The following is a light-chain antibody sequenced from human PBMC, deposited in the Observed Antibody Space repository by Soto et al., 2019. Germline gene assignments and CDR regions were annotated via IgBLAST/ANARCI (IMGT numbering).Light chain of an antibody. V-gene: IGKV4-1*01. J-gene: IGKJ4*01. CDR3: QQYYSTPLT. CDR2: WAS. CDR1: QSVLFSSNNKNY. Sequence: DIVMTQSPDSLAVSLGERATINCKSSQSVLFSSNNKNYLAWYQQKPGQPPKLLIYWASTRDSGVPDRFSGSVSGTDFALTISSLQAEDVAVYYCQQYYSTPLTFGGGTKVEI.